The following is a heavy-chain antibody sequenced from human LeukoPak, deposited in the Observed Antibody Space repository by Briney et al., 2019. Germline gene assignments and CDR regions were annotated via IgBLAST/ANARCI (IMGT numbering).Heavy chain of an antibody. D-gene: IGHD3-3*01. CDR1: GYTLSGYW. CDR2: IKEDGNEK. V-gene: IGHV3-7*01. CDR3: AKDGGVAGRFQY. J-gene: IGHJ4*02. Sequence: GGSLRLSCAASGYTLSGYWMSWVPQTPGNGLERVANIKEDGNEKYYVDSVNSRFTISRDNAKTSLYLQMSRLRAEDTAVYCCAKDGGVAGRFQYWGQGTLVTVSS.